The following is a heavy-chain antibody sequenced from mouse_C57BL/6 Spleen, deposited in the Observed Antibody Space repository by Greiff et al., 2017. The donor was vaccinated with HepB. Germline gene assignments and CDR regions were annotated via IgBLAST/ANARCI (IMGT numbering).Heavy chain of an antibody. J-gene: IGHJ3*01. D-gene: IGHD2-10*01. CDR1: GFTFSNYW. Sequence: EVMLVESGGGLVQPGGSMKLSCVASGFTFSNYWMNWVRQSPEKGLEWVAQIRLKSDNYATHYAESVKGRFTISRDDSKSSVYLQMNNLRAEDTGIYYCTGALLSTGAYWGQGTLVTVSA. CDR3: TGALLSTGAY. CDR2: IRLKSDNYAT. V-gene: IGHV6-3*01.